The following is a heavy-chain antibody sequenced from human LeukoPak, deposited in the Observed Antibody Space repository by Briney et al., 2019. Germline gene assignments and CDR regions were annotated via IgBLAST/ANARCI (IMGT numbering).Heavy chain of an antibody. D-gene: IGHD5-18*01. Sequence: PGGSLRLSCAASGFTVSTNCMTWVRQAPGKGLEWVSTIYSGGITYYTDSVMGRFTLYRHNYRNTLYLQMNRVRAEDTAVYYCARVDTVMAYYFDLWGQGTLVTVSS. J-gene: IGHJ4*02. CDR2: IYSGGIT. CDR1: GFTVSTNC. CDR3: ARVDTVMAYYFDL. V-gene: IGHV3-53*04.